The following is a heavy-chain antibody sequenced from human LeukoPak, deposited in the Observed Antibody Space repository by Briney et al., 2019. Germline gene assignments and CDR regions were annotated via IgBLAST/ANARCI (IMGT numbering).Heavy chain of an antibody. CDR3: ASALTTVTPHFHC. J-gene: IGHJ4*02. CDR1: GFAFSSYW. Sequence: GGSLRLSCAASGFAFSSYWMHWVRQAPGKGLVWVSRIDTDGSSATYADSVKGRFTISRDNAKNTVYLQMNSLRVEDTGVYYCASALTTVTPHFHCWGQGTLVTVSS. V-gene: IGHV3-74*01. CDR2: IDTDGSSA. D-gene: IGHD4-17*01.